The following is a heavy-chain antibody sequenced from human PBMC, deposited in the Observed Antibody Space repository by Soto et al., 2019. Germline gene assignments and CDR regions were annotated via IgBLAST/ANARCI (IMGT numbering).Heavy chain of an antibody. V-gene: IGHV3-30-3*01. D-gene: IGHD6-19*01. CDR1: GFTFSSYA. CDR3: ARVGSVSSGWYDY. CDR2: ISYDGSNK. J-gene: IGHJ4*02. Sequence: QVQLVESGGGVVQPGRSLRLSCAASGFTFSSYAMHWVRQAPGKGLEWVAVISYDGSNKYYADSVKGRFTISRDNSKNTLYLQMNSLRAEYTAVYYCARVGSVSSGWYDYWGQGTLVTVSS.